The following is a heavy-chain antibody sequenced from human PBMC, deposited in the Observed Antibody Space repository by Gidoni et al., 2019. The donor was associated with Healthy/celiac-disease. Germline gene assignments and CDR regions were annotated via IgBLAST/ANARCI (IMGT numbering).Heavy chain of an antibody. D-gene: IGHD3-3*01. V-gene: IGHV3-23*01. Sequence: EVQLLESGGGLVQPGGSLRLSCAASGFTFSSYAMSWVRQAPGKGLEWVSAISGSGGSTYYADSVKGRFTISRDNSKNTLYLQMNSLRAEDTAVYYCAKDRRVFGVVIISQHFDYWGQGTLVTVSS. CDR2: ISGSGGST. CDR3: AKDRRVFGVVIISQHFDY. CDR1: GFTFSSYA. J-gene: IGHJ4*02.